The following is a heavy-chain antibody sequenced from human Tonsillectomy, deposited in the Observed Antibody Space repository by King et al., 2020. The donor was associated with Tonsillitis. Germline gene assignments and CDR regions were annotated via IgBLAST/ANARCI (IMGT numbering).Heavy chain of an antibody. CDR3: ARDYGYCSGGRCYDKEFDY. Sequence: VQLVQSGAEVKKPWASVKVSCKTSGYTFTDYFLHWVRLAPGQGLEWMGWINPKNGGTKYLQKFQGRVTMTTDTSISTAYMELNRLRSDDTAVYYCARDYGYCSGGRCYDKEFDYWGQGTVVTVSS. J-gene: IGHJ4*02. D-gene: IGHD2-15*01. V-gene: IGHV1-2*02. CDR2: INPKNGGT. CDR1: GYTFTDYF.